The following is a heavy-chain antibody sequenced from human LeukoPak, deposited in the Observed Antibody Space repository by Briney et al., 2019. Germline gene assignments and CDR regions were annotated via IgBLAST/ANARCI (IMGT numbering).Heavy chain of an antibody. CDR3: ARDQFLGQQLVVLSD. Sequence: SETLSLTCTVSGGSISSSSYYWGWIRQPPGKGLEWIGSIYYSGSTYYNPSLKSRVTISVDTSKNQFSLKLSSVTAAGTAVYYCARDQFLGQQLVVLSDWGQGTLVTVSS. CDR1: GGSISSSSYY. V-gene: IGHV4-39*07. J-gene: IGHJ4*02. CDR2: IYYSGST. D-gene: IGHD6-13*01.